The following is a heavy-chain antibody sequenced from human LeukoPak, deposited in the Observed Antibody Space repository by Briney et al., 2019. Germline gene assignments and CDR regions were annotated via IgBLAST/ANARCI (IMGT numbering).Heavy chain of an antibody. CDR2: MWYDGSRE. CDR3: ARDLSFGSIDF. J-gene: IGHJ4*02. CDR1: GFILSTHG. V-gene: IGHV3-33*01. D-gene: IGHD1-26*01. Sequence: PGGSLRLSCAASGFILSTHGMHWVRQAPGKGLEWVAGMWYDGSREDYADSVKGRFTISRDMSKNTLNLQMNSLRAEDTAMFYCARDLSFGSIDFRGQGTLVTVSS.